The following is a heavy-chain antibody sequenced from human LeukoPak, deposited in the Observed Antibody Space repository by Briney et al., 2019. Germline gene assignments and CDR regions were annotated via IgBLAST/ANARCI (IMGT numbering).Heavy chain of an antibody. Sequence: SETLSLTCAVYGGSFSGYYWSWIRQPPGEGLEWIGEINHSGSTNYNPSLKSRVTISVDTSKNQFSLKLSSVTAADTAVYYCARGRGGSLHYYGSGSPRPFDYWGQGTLVTVSS. D-gene: IGHD3-10*01. V-gene: IGHV4-34*01. CDR3: ARGRGGSLHYYGSGSPRPFDY. CDR1: GGSFSGYY. CDR2: INHSGST. J-gene: IGHJ4*02.